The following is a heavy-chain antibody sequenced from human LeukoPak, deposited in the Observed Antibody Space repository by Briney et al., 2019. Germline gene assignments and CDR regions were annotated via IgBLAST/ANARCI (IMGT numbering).Heavy chain of an antibody. CDR1: GFTFSSYS. Sequence: PGGSLRLSCAASGFTFSSYSMNWVRQAPGKGLEWVSSISSSTSYIYYVASVKSRFTISRDNAKSSLYLQMNSLRAEDTAVYYCARDSSASGYFDYWGQGTLVTVSS. CDR3: ARDSSASGYFDY. J-gene: IGHJ4*02. V-gene: IGHV3-21*01. CDR2: ISSSTSYI. D-gene: IGHD2-15*01.